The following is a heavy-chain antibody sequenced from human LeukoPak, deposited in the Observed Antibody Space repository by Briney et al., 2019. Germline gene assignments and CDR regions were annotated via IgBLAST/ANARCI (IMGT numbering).Heavy chain of an antibody. CDR3: ARFTIDDTSGHFDD. Sequence: SETLSLTCIVSGDSSNTYYWSWIRQPPGKGLEWIGYIHNRGTTRYNPSLKSRVTISADTSKNHFSLNLTSVTAADTAVYYCARFTIDDTSGHFDDWGQGNLVTVSS. V-gene: IGHV4-59*08. D-gene: IGHD3-22*01. CDR1: GDSSNTYY. J-gene: IGHJ4*02. CDR2: IHNRGTT.